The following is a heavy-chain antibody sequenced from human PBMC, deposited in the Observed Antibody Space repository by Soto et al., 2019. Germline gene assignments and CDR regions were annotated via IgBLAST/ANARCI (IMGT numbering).Heavy chain of an antibody. V-gene: IGHV3-53*01. J-gene: IGHJ4*02. Sequence: GGSLRLSCAASGFTVSSNYMSWVRQAPGKGLEWVSVIYSGGSTYYADSVKGRFTISRDNSKNTLYLQMNSLRAEDTAVYYCARYCSSTSCYSPFDYWGQGTLVTVS. CDR2: IYSGGST. CDR1: GFTVSSNY. D-gene: IGHD2-2*01. CDR3: ARYCSSTSCYSPFDY.